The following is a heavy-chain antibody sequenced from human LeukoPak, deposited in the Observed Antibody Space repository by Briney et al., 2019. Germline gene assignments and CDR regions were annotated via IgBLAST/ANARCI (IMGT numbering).Heavy chain of an antibody. V-gene: IGHV3-48*01. CDR2: IIRSSSTI. CDR1: GFTFSNYS. D-gene: IGHD3-16*01. Sequence: GGSLRLSCAASGFTFSNYSMNWVRHAPGEGLEWVSYIIRSSSTIYYADSVKGRFTISRDNAKNSLYLQMNSLRAEDTAVYYCARDATRGGDFDYWGQGTLVTVSS. CDR3: ARDATRGGDFDY. J-gene: IGHJ4*02.